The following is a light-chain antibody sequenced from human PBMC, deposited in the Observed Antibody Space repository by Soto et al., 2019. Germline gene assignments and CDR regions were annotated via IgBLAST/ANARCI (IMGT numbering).Light chain of an antibody. CDR2: DTS. CDR1: QEINFY. J-gene: IGKJ4*01. V-gene: IGKV1-33*01. Sequence: DIQLTQSPSSLSASVVDTVTIICQASQEINFYLNWYQQKPGKAPKLLIHDTSKLETGVPSRFSGSRSGTDFTLTISSLQPEDLATYHCQQYDNLPFTFGGGTKVDIK. CDR3: QQYDNLPFT.